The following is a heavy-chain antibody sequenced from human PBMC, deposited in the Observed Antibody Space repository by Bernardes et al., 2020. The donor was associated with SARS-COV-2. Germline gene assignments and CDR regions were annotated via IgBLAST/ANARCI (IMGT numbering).Heavy chain of an antibody. V-gene: IGHV4-59*11. CDR1: GAAMKGHC. Sequence: SETLSLTCTVSGAAMKGHCWTWLRQSPGKGLEWIGYVYEPVTYKSGTTDYNSSLKNRVTMSLDTSKNQFSLELRSVTAEDTAIYHCTTWLFNHFDYWGRGTPVTVSS. CDR3: TTWLFNHFDY. J-gene: IGHJ4*02. CDR2: VYEPVTYKSGTT. D-gene: IGHD3-22*01.